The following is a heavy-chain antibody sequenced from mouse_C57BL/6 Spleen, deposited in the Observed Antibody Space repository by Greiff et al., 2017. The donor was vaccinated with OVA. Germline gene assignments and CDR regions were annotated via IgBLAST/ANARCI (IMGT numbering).Heavy chain of an antibody. Sequence: VQLQQSGPELVKPGASVKISCKASGYAFSSSWMNWVKQRPGKGLEWIGRIYPGDGDTNYNGKFKGKAILTADKSSSTAYMQLSSLTSEDSAVYFCARDFMDYWGQGTSVTVSS. CDR2: IYPGDGDT. V-gene: IGHV1-82*01. CDR1: GYAFSSSW. CDR3: ARDFMDY. J-gene: IGHJ4*01.